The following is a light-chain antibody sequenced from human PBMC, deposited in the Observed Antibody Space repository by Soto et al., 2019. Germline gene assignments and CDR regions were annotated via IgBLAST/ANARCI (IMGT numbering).Light chain of an antibody. V-gene: IGLV1-40*01. CDR3: QSYDNSLSALV. CDR2: GHS. Sequence: QSVLTQPPSVSGAAVQRATIFCTRSSLDIGAGYEVHWYWQLPGTAPKLLIDGHSNRPSGVPDRFSASKSGTSASLAITGLQAEDEADYYCQSYDNSLSALVFGTGTKVTVL. J-gene: IGLJ1*01. CDR1: SLDIGAGYE.